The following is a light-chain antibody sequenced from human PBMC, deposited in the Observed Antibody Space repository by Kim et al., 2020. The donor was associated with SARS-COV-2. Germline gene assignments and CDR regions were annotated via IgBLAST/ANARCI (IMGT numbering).Light chain of an antibody. CDR3: QSADNGGVV. CDR1: ALARQH. CDR2: KDT. V-gene: IGLV3-25*03. Sequence: SYELTQPPSVSVSPGQTARITCSGDALARQHSFWYQQKPGQAPILLIYKDTERSSGIPGRFSGSNSGAAATLTISGVQAEDEADYYCQSADNGGVVFGGGTQLTVL. J-gene: IGLJ2*01.